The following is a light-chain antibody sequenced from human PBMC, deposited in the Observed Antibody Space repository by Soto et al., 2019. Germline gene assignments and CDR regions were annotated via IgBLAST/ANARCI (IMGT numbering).Light chain of an antibody. J-gene: IGKJ1*01. CDR1: QCVSSS. CDR2: DTS. Sequence: EIVVTQSPATLSVSPGERVTLSCRASQCVSSSLAWYQQRPGQAPRLLIYDTSTRAAGIAARFSGSGSGTEFTLTISSLQSEDSAVYYCQQYVHWPPGAFGQGTTVEIK. V-gene: IGKV3-15*01. CDR3: QQYVHWPPGA.